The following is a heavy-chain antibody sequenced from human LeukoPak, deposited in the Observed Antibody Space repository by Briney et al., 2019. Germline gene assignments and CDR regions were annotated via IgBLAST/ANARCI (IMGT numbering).Heavy chain of an antibody. CDR3: ASQEGMAVAGTLDY. Sequence: ASVKVSCKASGYTFTGYYLHWVRQAPGQGLEWMGWINPNSGGTNYAQKFQGRVTMTRDTSISTAYMELSRLRSDDTAVYYCASQEGMAVAGTLDYWGQGTLVTVSS. CDR1: GYTFTGYY. J-gene: IGHJ4*02. V-gene: IGHV1-2*02. D-gene: IGHD6-19*01. CDR2: INPNSGGT.